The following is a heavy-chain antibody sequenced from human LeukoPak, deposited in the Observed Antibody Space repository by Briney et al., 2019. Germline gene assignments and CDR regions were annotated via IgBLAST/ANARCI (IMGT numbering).Heavy chain of an antibody. Sequence: SETLSLTCTVSGGSVSSGSYYWSWIRQPPGKGLEWIAEIHHSGSANYNPSLKSRVTISIDTSKNQFSLKLSSVTAADTAVYYCARSDYGSGNYYWSLDYWGQGTLVTVSS. V-gene: IGHV4-39*07. CDR3: ARSDYGSGNYYWSLDY. J-gene: IGHJ4*02. CDR1: GGSVSSGSYY. CDR2: IHHSGSA. D-gene: IGHD3-10*01.